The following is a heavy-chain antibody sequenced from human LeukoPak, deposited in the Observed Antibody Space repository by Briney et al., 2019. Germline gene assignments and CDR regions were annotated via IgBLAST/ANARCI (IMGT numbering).Heavy chain of an antibody. CDR1: GYTFTSYD. J-gene: IGHJ6*02. D-gene: IGHD2-2*01. V-gene: IGHV1-8*01. CDR2: MNPNSGNT. Sequence: GASVKVSCKASGYTFTSYDINWVRQATGQGLEWMGWMNPNSGNTGYAQKFQGRVTMTRNTSISTAYMELSSLRSEDTAVYYCASPIVVVPAAKGPYYYGMDVWGQGTTVTVSS. CDR3: ASPIVVVPAAKGPYYYGMDV.